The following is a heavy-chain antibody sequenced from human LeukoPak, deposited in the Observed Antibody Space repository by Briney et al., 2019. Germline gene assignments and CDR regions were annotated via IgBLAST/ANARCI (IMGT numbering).Heavy chain of an antibody. V-gene: IGHV4-59*01. CDR3: ARDGDIVATGGFDY. J-gene: IGHJ4*02. Sequence: SETLSLTCTVSGGSISSYYWSWIRQPPGKGLGWIGYIYYSGSTNYNPSLKSRVTISVDTSKNQFSLKLSSVTAADTAVYYCARDGDIVATGGFDYWGQGTLVTVSS. D-gene: IGHD5-12*01. CDR2: IYYSGST. CDR1: GGSISSYY.